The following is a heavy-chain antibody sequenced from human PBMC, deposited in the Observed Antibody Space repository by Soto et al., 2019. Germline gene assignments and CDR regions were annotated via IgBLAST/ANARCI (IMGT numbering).Heavy chain of an antibody. Sequence: QVQLQESGPGLVKPSQTLSLTCTVSGGSISSGGYYWSWICQHPGKGLEWIGYIYYSGSTYYNPSLKSRVTISVDTSKNQFSLKLSSVTAADTAVYYCARELRDGLGPAAFDIWGQGTMVTVSS. D-gene: IGHD3-16*01. V-gene: IGHV4-31*03. CDR1: GGSISSGGYY. J-gene: IGHJ3*02. CDR2: IYYSGST. CDR3: ARELRDGLGPAAFDI.